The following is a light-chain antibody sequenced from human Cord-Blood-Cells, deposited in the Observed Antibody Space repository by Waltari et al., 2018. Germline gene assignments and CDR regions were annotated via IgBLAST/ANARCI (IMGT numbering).Light chain of an antibody. CDR3: SSYTSSSTPYV. CDR2: DVS. J-gene: IGLJ1*01. CDR1: ISDVGGYNY. V-gene: IGLV2-14*01. Sequence: QSALTQPASVSGSPGQSITISCTGTISDVGGYNYVSWYQQHPGKAPKRMIYDVSKRPSGVSNRFSGSKSGNTASLTISGLQAEDEADYYCSSYTSSSTPYVFGTGTKVTVL.